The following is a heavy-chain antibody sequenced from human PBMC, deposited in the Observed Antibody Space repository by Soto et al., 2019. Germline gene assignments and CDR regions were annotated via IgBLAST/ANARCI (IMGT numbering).Heavy chain of an antibody. D-gene: IGHD6-19*01. CDR1: GFTFSSYI. CDR3: ARVYGIAVAGTLDF. J-gene: IGHJ4*02. CDR2: ISSGSSTI. Sequence: PGGSLRLSCAASGFTFSSYIMNWVRQAPGKGLEWVSYISSGSSTIYYADSVKGRFTISRDNAKNSLYLQMNSLRAEDTAVYYCARVYGIAVAGTLDFWGQGTLVTVSS. V-gene: IGHV3-48*01.